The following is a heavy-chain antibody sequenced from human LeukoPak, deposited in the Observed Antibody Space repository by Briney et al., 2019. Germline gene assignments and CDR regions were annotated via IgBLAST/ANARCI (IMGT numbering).Heavy chain of an antibody. J-gene: IGHJ6*02. CDR1: GGSISSGSYY. Sequence: PSQTLSLTCTVSGGSISSGSYYWSWIRQPAGKGLEWIGRIYTSGSTNYNPSLKSRVTISVDTSKNQFSLKLSSVTAADTAVYYCARLYGDYPTGGMDVWGQGTTVTVSS. CDR3: ARLYGDYPTGGMDV. D-gene: IGHD4-17*01. V-gene: IGHV4-61*02. CDR2: IYTSGST.